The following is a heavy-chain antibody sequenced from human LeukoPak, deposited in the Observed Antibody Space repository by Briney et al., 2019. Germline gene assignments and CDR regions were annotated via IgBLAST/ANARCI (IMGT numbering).Heavy chain of an antibody. V-gene: IGHV3-7*02. CDR1: GFTFSANW. CDR2: IKQDGSDT. CDR3: VKITSVTGGDC. J-gene: IGHJ4*02. Sequence: GGSLRLSCAASGFTFSANWMSWVRQAPGIGLEWVAKIKQDGSDTYYVDSVKGRFTISRDNSKNTLYLQMSSLRAEDTAVYYCVKITSVTGGDCWGQGTRLTVSS. D-gene: IGHD1-1*01.